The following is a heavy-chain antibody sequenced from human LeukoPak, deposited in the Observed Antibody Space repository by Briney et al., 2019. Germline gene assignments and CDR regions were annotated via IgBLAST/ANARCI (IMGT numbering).Heavy chain of an antibody. D-gene: IGHD3-10*01. CDR3: ARSRPDQYGSGSYEPFDY. Sequence: ASVKVSCKASGYTFTSYGISWVRQAPGQGLEWMGWVSAYNGNTNYAQKLQGRVTMTTDTSTSTAYMELRSLRSDDTAVYYCARSRPDQYGSGSYEPFDYWGQGTLVTVSS. CDR1: GYTFTSYG. J-gene: IGHJ4*02. V-gene: IGHV1-18*01. CDR2: VSAYNGNT.